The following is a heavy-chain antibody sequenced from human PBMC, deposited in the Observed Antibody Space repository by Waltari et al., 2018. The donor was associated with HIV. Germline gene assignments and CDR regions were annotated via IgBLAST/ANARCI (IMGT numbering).Heavy chain of an antibody. D-gene: IGHD1-1*01. CDR1: GFTFGTYG. V-gene: IGHV3-30*18. J-gene: IGHJ4*02. CDR2: ISYDGSNK. Sequence: QVQLVESGGGVVQPGRSLRPSCAAAGFTFGTYGIPWVRPAPGKGLEWVAVISYDGSNKYYADSVKGRFTISRDNSKNTLYLQMNSLRAEDTAVYYCAKDKGGVTYIFDYWGQGTLVTVSS. CDR3: AKDKGGVTYIFDY.